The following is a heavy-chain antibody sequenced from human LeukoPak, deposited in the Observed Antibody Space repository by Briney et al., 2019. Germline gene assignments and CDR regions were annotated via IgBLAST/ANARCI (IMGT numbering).Heavy chain of an antibody. Sequence: GGSLRLSCAASGNYWMHWVRQVPGKGLVWVSHINSGGSWTSYADSVKGRFTISKDNAKNTVYPQMNSLRAEDTAVYYCVSFYETYWGRGTLVTVSS. D-gene: IGHD2/OR15-2a*01. J-gene: IGHJ4*02. CDR1: GNYW. CDR2: INSGGSWT. CDR3: VSFYETY. V-gene: IGHV3-74*01.